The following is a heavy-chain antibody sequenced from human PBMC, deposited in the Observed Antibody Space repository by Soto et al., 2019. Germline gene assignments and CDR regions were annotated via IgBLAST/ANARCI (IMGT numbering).Heavy chain of an antibody. D-gene: IGHD3-22*01. CDR3: PNRISYHASTGYRLFDY. CDR2: VSVSGGTT. CDR1: GFMFNNYA. V-gene: IGHV3-23*01. Sequence: PGGSLRLSCAASGFMFNNYAMSWVRQAPGKGLEWVSTVSVSGGTTYYADSLKGRFTISRDNSKKTVYLQMNRLRADDTAIYYCPNRISYHASTGYRLFDYWGQGTLVTVSS. J-gene: IGHJ4*02.